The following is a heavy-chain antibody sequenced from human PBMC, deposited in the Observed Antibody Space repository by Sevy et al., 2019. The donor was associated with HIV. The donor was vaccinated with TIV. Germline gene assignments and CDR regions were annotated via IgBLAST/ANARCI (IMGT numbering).Heavy chain of an antibody. Sequence: GGSLRLSCAASGFTLSNYAMNWVRQAPGKGLEWVSGISGSGGSGTKTNYADSVKGRFTISRDDSKNSLFLQLNSLRAEDTAIYYCARKYDSSGYFDYWGQGTLVTVSS. D-gene: IGHD3-22*01. V-gene: IGHV3-23*01. CDR3: ARKYDSSGYFDY. CDR2: ISGSGGSGTKT. CDR1: GFTLSNYA. J-gene: IGHJ4*02.